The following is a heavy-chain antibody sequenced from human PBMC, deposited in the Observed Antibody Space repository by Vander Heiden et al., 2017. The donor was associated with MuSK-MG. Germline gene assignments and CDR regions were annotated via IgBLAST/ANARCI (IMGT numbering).Heavy chain of an antibody. J-gene: IGHJ3*02. Sequence: CAASGFTFSNYAMSWVRQAPGKGLQWVSTISGNGGSTYYADSVKGRFTISRDNSKNTLYLQMNTLRAEDTAVYYCSNRRCDSSGFATFDIWGQGTMVIVSS. CDR3: SNRRCDSSGFATFDI. V-gene: IGHV3-23*01. CDR2: ISGNGGST. D-gene: IGHD3-22*01. CDR1: GFTFSNYA.